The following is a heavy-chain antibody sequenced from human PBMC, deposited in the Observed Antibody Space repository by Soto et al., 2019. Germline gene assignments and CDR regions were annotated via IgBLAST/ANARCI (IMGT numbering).Heavy chain of an antibody. J-gene: IGHJ4*02. CDR3: ARPANTVADHFDL. D-gene: IGHD4-17*01. CDR2: IYPSDSDT. Sequence: VSLTIFFRVSGYTFTIYWSGWVRQMPGKGLEWMGIIYPSDSDTRYSPSFQGQVTISADQSINTAYLQWDSLKASDTAIYYCARPANTVADHFDLWGQGTPVTVSS. V-gene: IGHV5-51*01. CDR1: GYTFTIYW.